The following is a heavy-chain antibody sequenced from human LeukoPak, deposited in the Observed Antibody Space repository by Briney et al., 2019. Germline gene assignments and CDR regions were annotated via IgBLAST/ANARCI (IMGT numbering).Heavy chain of an antibody. V-gene: IGHV4-59*08. J-gene: IGHJ4*02. CDR1: GGSISSYY. CDR2: IYYSGST. D-gene: IGHD3-16*01. CDR3: ARTLWWSSDY. Sequence: SETLSLTCTVSGGSISSYYRSWIRHPPGKGLEWIGYIYYSGSTNYNPSLKSRVTISVYTSKNQFSLKLSSVTAADTAVYYCARTLWWSSDYWGQGTLVTVSS.